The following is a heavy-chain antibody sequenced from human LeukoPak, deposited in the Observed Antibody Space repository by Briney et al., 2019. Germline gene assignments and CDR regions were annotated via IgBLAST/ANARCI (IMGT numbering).Heavy chain of an antibody. CDR3: ARERYSTIQNDALDF. Sequence: GGSLRLSCAASGFTVSSNYMSWVRQAPGKGLEWVSSISSGSTYIYYADSVKGRFTISRDNAKNSLYLQMDTLRAEDTAVYYCARERYSTIQNDALDFWGQGTMVTVSS. D-gene: IGHD6-13*01. CDR1: GFTVSSNY. J-gene: IGHJ3*01. V-gene: IGHV3-21*01. CDR2: ISSGSTYI.